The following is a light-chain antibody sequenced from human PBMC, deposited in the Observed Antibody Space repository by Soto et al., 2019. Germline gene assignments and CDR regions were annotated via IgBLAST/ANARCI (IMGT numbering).Light chain of an antibody. J-gene: IGKJ2*01. Sequence: DIQLTQSPSFLSASVGDRVTITCRASQGISSYLAWYQQKPGKAPKLLIYAASTLQSGVPSRFSGSGYGTELTLTISSLQPEDFATYYCQQLNSYSYTFGQGTKLEIK. CDR1: QGISSY. CDR3: QQLNSYSYT. CDR2: AAS. V-gene: IGKV1-9*01.